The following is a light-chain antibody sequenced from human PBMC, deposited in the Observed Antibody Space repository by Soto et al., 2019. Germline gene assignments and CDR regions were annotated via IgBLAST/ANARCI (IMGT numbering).Light chain of an antibody. J-gene: IGKJ5*01. CDR1: QIISNY. CDR3: QQSYSIPHT. CDR2: AAS. V-gene: IGKV1-39*01. Sequence: DIQMTQSPSSLSASVGDRVTITCRASQIISNYLNWYQQKPGKAPNLLIYAASSLQGGVPSRFSGSGSGTDFTLTISSLQPDDFATYYCQQSYSIPHTFGQGTRLEIK.